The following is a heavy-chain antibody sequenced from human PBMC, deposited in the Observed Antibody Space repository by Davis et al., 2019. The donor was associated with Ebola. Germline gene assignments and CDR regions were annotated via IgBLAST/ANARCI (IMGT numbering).Heavy chain of an antibody. Sequence: GGSLRLSCAASGFTFSSYSMNWVRQAPEKGLEWLSYISSSSNTIYYADSVKGRFTISRDNPENTLYLQMDSLRDEDTAVYYCAREGGFCSSGTCYSEPYFWGQGTLVTVSS. CDR1: GFTFSSYS. CDR2: ISSSSNTI. CDR3: AREGGFCSSGTCYSEPYF. D-gene: IGHD2-15*01. V-gene: IGHV3-48*02. J-gene: IGHJ4*02.